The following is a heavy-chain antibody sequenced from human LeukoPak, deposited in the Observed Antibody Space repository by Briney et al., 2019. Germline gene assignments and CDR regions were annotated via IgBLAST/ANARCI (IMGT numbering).Heavy chain of an antibody. CDR1: GFTFSSYW. J-gene: IGHJ3*02. Sequence: GGSLRLSCAASGFTFSSYWMHWVRQAPGKGLVWVSRINSDGSSTSYADSVKGRFTISRDNAKNTLYLQMNSLRAEDTAVYYCERGPAAGPRAFDIWGQGTMVTVSS. D-gene: IGHD2-2*01. V-gene: IGHV3-74*01. CDR2: INSDGSST. CDR3: ERGPAAGPRAFDI.